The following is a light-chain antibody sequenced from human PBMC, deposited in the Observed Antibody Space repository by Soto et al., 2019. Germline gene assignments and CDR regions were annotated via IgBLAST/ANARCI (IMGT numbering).Light chain of an antibody. V-gene: IGKV1-39*01. CDR3: QQSYSTTWT. CDR2: APS. CDR1: QGISTY. Sequence: IQMTQSPSALSASVVDRVTITYRASQGISTYLNLYQQKPGKAPKLVIYAPSSLQSGVPSRFSGSGSETDFTLTISSLQPEDFATYPCQQSYSTTWTFGKGTKVDIK. J-gene: IGKJ1*01.